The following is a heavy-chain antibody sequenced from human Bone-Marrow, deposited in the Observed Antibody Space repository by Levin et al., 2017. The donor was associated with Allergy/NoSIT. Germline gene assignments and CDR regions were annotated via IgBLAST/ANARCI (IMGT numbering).Heavy chain of an antibody. J-gene: IGHJ3*02. CDR1: GGSFSGYY. CDR2: INHSGST. V-gene: IGHV4-34*01. Sequence: TSETLSLTCAVYGGSFSGYYWSWIRQPPGKGLEWIGEINHSGSTNYNPSLKSRVTISVDTSKNQFSLKLSSVTAADTAVYYCARREEDIWGQGTMVTVSS. CDR3: ARREEDI. D-gene: IGHD1-26*01.